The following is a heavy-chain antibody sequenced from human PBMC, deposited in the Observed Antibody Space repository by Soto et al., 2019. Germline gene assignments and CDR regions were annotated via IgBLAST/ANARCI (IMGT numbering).Heavy chain of an antibody. D-gene: IGHD3-22*01. CDR3: VTPLIDVMIVVAPGAFDI. V-gene: IGHV5-51*01. Sequence: GESLKISCKGSGYSFTGFWIGWVRQMPGKGLELMGIIYPGDSDTTYSPSFQGQVTISVDKSIRTAYLQWSSLKASDTAMYYCVTPLIDVMIVVAPGAFDIWGQGTMVTVSS. J-gene: IGHJ3*02. CDR1: GYSFTGFW. CDR2: IYPGDSDT.